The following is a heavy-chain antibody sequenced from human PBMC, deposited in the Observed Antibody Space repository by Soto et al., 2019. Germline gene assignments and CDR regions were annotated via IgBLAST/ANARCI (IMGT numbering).Heavy chain of an antibody. Sequence: SQTLSLTCALSGDSVSSNSAAWNWIRQSPSRGLEWQGRTFYRSKWYNDNAVSVRSRITINPDTSKNQFSLQLNSVTPEDSAVYYGARELRIAAAGRIGYWGQGTLVTRSS. D-gene: IGHD6-13*01. CDR1: GDSVSSNSAA. J-gene: IGHJ4*02. CDR2: TFYRSKWYN. CDR3: ARELRIAAAGRIGY. V-gene: IGHV6-1*01.